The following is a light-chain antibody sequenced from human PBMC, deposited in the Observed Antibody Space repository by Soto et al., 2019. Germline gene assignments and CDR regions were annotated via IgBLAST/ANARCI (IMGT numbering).Light chain of an antibody. Sequence: ELELRQAPGTLSLSRGVRANLSFWASQSVTSSYLPWYQRKPGQAPRLVIAGSSSRATGSAARLSGSGSVTDFTLTISRLDPKYFAVYYCQQYGSARCTFGQGTKVDIK. V-gene: IGKV3-20*01. CDR1: QSVTSSY. J-gene: IGKJ1*01. CDR3: QQYGSARCT. CDR2: GSS.